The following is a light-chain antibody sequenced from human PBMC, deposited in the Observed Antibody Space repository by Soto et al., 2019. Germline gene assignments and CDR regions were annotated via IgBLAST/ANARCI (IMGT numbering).Light chain of an antibody. CDR3: SSYTSGSML. J-gene: IGLJ3*02. V-gene: IGLV2-14*03. CDR2: EVT. Sequence: QSALAQPASVSGSPGQSITISCTGTDSDIGSYNYVSWYQQPPGKAPKLIIYEVTNRPSRVSDRFSGSKSANTASLTISGLQADDEADYYCSSYTSGSMLFGGGTKLTVL. CDR1: DSDIGSYNY.